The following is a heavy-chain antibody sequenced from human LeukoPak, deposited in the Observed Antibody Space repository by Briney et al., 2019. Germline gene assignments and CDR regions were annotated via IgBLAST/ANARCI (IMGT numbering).Heavy chain of an antibody. Sequence: GGSLRLSCAASGFTVSDNYMSWVRQATGKGLEWVSAMYSGGDTYSADSVKGRFTFSRDISKNTLYLQMNGLRTEDTAMYYCARDAPQVPAAGVLASWGQGTLVTVSS. CDR1: GFTVSDNY. CDR2: MYSGGDT. J-gene: IGHJ5*02. D-gene: IGHD6-13*01. V-gene: IGHV3-53*01. CDR3: ARDAPQVPAAGVLAS.